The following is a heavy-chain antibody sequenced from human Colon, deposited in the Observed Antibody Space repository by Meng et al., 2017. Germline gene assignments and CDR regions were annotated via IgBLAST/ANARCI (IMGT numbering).Heavy chain of an antibody. Sequence: ASVKVSCKASGYMFSSYGISWVRQAPGQGLEWMGWISGNNDKPNYVQKFQGRVTMTTDTSANTAYLELRILRSDDTAMYYCARDIYGDYVFDYWGQGTPVTVSS. V-gene: IGHV1-18*01. D-gene: IGHD4-17*01. J-gene: IGHJ4*02. CDR2: ISGNNDKP. CDR1: GYMFSSYG. CDR3: ARDIYGDYVFDY.